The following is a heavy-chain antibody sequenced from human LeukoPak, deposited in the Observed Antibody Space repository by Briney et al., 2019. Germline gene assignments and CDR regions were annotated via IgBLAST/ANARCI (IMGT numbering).Heavy chain of an antibody. CDR2: MSPNSGNT. Sequence: ASVKVSCKASGYTFTNYDINWVRQATGQGLEGMGWMSPNSGNTGYAQKFQGRVTMTRNTSISTAYMELSSLRSEDTALYYCARDIAGATKGGWFDTWGQGTPVTVSS. J-gene: IGHJ5*02. CDR1: GYTFTNYD. D-gene: IGHD1-26*01. CDR3: ARDIAGATKGGWFDT. V-gene: IGHV1-8*01.